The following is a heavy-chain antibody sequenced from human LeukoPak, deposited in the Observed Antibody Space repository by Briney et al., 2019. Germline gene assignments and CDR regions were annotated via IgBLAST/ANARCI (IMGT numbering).Heavy chain of an antibody. D-gene: IGHD6-13*01. Sequence: SETLSLTCTVSGGSISSYYWSWIRQSPGKGLEWIGYIYYSGSTNYNPSLKSRVTISVDTSKNQFSLKLSSVTAADTALYYCARGSSSSHHPALSWGQGTLVTVSS. CDR2: IYYSGST. CDR1: GGSISSYY. V-gene: IGHV4-59*01. J-gene: IGHJ4*02. CDR3: ARGSSSSHHPALS.